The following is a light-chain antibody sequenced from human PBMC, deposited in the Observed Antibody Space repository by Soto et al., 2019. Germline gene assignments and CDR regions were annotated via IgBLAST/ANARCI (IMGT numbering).Light chain of an antibody. CDR3: CSYAGSSTYV. CDR1: XXXVXSXNL. J-gene: IGLJ1*01. CDR2: EGS. Sequence: QSALTQPASVSGSPGXXXTISXXXXXXXVXSXNLVSWYXXHPGKAPKLMIYEGSKRPSGVXNRFSGSKSGNTASLTISXLQAEDEADYYCCSYAGSSTYVFGTGTKLTVL. V-gene: IGLV2-23*01.